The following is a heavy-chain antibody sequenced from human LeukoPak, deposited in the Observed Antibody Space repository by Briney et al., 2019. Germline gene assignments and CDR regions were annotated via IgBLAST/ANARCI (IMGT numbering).Heavy chain of an antibody. CDR1: GFTFSSYA. J-gene: IGHJ6*02. D-gene: IGHD3-3*01. CDR2: ISGSGGST. V-gene: IGHV3-23*01. Sequence: GGSLRLSCAASGFTFSSYAMSWVRQAPGKGLEWVSAISGSGGSTYYADSVKGRFTISRDNSKNTLYLQMNSLRAEDTAAYYCAKGYLTIFGVVIAPMGMDVWGQGTTVTVSS. CDR3: AKGYLTIFGVVIAPMGMDV.